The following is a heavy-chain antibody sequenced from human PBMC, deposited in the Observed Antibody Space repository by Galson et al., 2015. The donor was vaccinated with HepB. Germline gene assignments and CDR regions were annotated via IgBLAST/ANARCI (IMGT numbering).Heavy chain of an antibody. D-gene: IGHD3-10*01. CDR3: AKDYPRGYGGTFFDY. V-gene: IGHV3-74*01. Sequence: SLRLSCAASGFTFSSYWMHWVRQAPGKGLVWVSRINSDGSSTSYADSVKGRFTISRDNSKNTLYLQMNSLRVEDTAVYFCAKDYPRGYGGTFFDYWGQGTLVTASS. CDR1: GFTFSSYW. CDR2: INSDGSST. J-gene: IGHJ4*02.